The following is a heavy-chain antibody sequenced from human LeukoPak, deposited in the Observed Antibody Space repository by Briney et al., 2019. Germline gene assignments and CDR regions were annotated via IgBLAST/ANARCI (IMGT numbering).Heavy chain of an antibody. J-gene: IGHJ3*02. CDR1: GYTFTCYY. D-gene: IGHD1-26*01. Sequence: ASVKVSCKASGYTFTCYYMHWVRQAPGQGLEWMGWINPNSGGTNYAQKFQGRVTMTRDTSISTAYMELSRLRSDDTAVYYCARGELGQFAFDIWGQGTMVTVFS. CDR3: ARGELGQFAFDI. CDR2: INPNSGGT. V-gene: IGHV1-2*02.